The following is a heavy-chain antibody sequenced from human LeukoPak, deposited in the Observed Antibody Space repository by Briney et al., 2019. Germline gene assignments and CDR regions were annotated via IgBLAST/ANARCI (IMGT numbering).Heavy chain of an antibody. CDR1: GCTFTGYY. V-gene: IGHV1-2*02. Sequence: ASVKVSCKASGCTFTGYYMHWVRQAPGQGLEWMGWINPNSGGTNYAQKFQGRVTMTRDTSISTAYMELSRLRSDDTAVYYCARDPPYNYDFWSGYYNHYYYGMDVWGQGTTVTVSS. D-gene: IGHD3-3*01. J-gene: IGHJ6*02. CDR3: ARDPPYNYDFWSGYYNHYYYGMDV. CDR2: INPNSGGT.